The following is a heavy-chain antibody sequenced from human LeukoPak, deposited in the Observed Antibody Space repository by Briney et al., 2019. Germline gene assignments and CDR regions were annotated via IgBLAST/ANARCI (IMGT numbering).Heavy chain of an antibody. D-gene: IGHD6-6*01. CDR3: ARVLAAREV. CDR1: GGTFSSYA. Sequence: ASVKVSCKASGGTFSSYAISWVRQAPGQGLEWMGGIIPIFGTANYAQKFQGRVTITTDESTSTAYMELSRLRSDDTAVYYCARVLAAREVWGQEPWSPSPQ. J-gene: IGHJ4*01. CDR2: IIPIFGTA. V-gene: IGHV1-69*05.